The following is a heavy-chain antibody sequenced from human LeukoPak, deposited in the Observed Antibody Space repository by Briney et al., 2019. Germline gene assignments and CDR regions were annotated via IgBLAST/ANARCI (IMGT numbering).Heavy chain of an antibody. J-gene: IGHJ3*02. CDR1: GFTFSPLG. CDR3: ARGIGYSSGWGAFDI. D-gene: IGHD6-19*01. CDR2: ISSSSTYI. V-gene: IGHV3-21*01. Sequence: GGSLRLSCAASGFTFSPLGMNWVRQAPGQGLEWVSSISSSSTYIYYADSVKGRFTISRDNAKNSLYLQMNSLRAEDTAVYYCARGIGYSSGWGAFDIWGQGTMVTVSS.